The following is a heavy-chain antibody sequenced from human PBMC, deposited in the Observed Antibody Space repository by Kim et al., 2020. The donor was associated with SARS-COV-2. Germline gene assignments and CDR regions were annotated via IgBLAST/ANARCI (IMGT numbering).Heavy chain of an antibody. V-gene: IGHV1-8*01. CDR1: GYTFTSYD. J-gene: IGHJ6*02. Sequence: ASVKVSCKASGYTFTSYDINWVRQATGQGLEWMGWMNPNSGNTGYAQKFQGRVTMTRNTSISTAYMELSSLRSEDTAVYYCARFAAAGTGNYYYYGMDVWGQGTTVTVSS. D-gene: IGHD6-13*01. CDR2: MNPNSGNT. CDR3: ARFAAAGTGNYYYYGMDV.